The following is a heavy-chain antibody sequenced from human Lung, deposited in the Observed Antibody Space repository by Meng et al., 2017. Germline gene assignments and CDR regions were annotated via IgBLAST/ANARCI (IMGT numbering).Heavy chain of an antibody. D-gene: IGHD1-1*01. V-gene: IGHV3-74*01. CDR2: INRDGTKP. Sequence: VESGEGLVPPGGSRRLSCAASGFTFTDHWMHWVRQGPGKGLVWVSRINRDGTKPTCADSVKGRFTISRDNAKNTLYLQMNNLRAEDTAFYYCTNDRLNHWGQGALVTVSS. J-gene: IGHJ1*01. CDR1: GFTFTDHW. CDR3: TNDRLNH.